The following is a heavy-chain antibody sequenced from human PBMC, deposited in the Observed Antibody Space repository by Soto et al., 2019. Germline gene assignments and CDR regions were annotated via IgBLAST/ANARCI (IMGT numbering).Heavy chain of an antibody. V-gene: IGHV1-46*01. CDR1: GYTFTSYY. Sequence: ASVKVSCKASGYTFTSYYMHWVRQAPGQGLEWMGIINPSGGSTSYAQKFQGRVTMTRDTSTSTVYMELSSLRSEDTAVYYCARPTPGYSSSWYISAFDIWGQGTMVTVSS. J-gene: IGHJ3*02. CDR2: INPSGGST. D-gene: IGHD6-13*01. CDR3: ARPTPGYSSSWYISAFDI.